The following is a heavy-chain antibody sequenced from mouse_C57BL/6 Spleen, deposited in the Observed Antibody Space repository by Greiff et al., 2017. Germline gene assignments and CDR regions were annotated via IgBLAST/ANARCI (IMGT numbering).Heavy chain of an antibody. V-gene: IGHV14-3*01. Sequence: VQLVESVAELVRPGASVKLSCTASGFNIKNTYMHWVKQRPEQGLEWIGRIDPANGNTKYDPKFQGKATITADTYSNTADLQLSSLTSEDTAIYYCARPSYYYGSSYGGFAYWGQGTLVTVSA. CDR1: GFNIKNTY. CDR3: ARPSYYYGSSYGGFAY. J-gene: IGHJ3*01. D-gene: IGHD1-1*01. CDR2: IDPANGNT.